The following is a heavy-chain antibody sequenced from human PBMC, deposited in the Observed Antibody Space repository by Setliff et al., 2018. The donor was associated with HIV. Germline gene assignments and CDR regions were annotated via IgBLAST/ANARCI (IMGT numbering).Heavy chain of an antibody. J-gene: IGHJ4*02. V-gene: IGHV4-61*09. CDR3: AKSSPSIGYITDC. Sequence: SETLSLTCTVSGGSISSGSNYWSWIRQPAGKGLEWIGHIYTSGSTNYNPSLTSRVTISVDTSKNHLSLKLTSVTTADTAVYFCAKSSPSIGYITDCWGQGAPVTVSS. CDR2: IYTSGST. D-gene: IGHD5-12*01. CDR1: GGSISSGSNY.